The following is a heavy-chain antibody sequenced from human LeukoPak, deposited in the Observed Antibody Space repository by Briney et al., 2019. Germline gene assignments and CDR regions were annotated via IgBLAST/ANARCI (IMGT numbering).Heavy chain of an antibody. V-gene: IGHV3-48*03. CDR3: ARDPHALDY. CDR2: IHSGGTTI. J-gene: IGHJ4*02. CDR1: GFTFSSYE. Sequence: GGSLRLSCAASGFTFSSYEMNRVRQAPGKGLEWVSYIHSGGTTIYYADSVKGRFTISRDNAKNSLYLQMNSLRDEDTAVYHCARDPHALDYWGQGTLVTVSS.